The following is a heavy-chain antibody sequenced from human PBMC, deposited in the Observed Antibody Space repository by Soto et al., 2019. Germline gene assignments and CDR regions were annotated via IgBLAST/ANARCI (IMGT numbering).Heavy chain of an antibody. CDR1: GVTLRNDW. J-gene: IGHJ4*02. Sequence: PGGSLRLSCAASGVTLRNDWMHWVRQAAGKGLVWVSRINMDGSTTNYADSVKGRFTIFRDNAKNTVYLQMNGLSAEDSAVYYCARGPRGVYGNDYWGQGALVTVSS. CDR3: ARGPRGVYGNDY. CDR2: INMDGSTT. V-gene: IGHV3-74*01. D-gene: IGHD2-8*01.